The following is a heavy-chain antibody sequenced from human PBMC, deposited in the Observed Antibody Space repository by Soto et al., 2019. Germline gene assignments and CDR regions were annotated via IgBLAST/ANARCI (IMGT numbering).Heavy chain of an antibody. D-gene: IGHD3-22*01. Sequence: SVKVSCKASGGTFSSYAISWVRQAPGQGLEWMGGIIPIFGTANYAQKFQGRVTITADESTSTAYMELSSLRSEDTAVYYCARKGYYYDSSGYSGIDAFDIWGQGTMVTV. CDR3: ARKGYYYDSSGYSGIDAFDI. J-gene: IGHJ3*02. CDR2: IIPIFGTA. CDR1: GGTFSSYA. V-gene: IGHV1-69*13.